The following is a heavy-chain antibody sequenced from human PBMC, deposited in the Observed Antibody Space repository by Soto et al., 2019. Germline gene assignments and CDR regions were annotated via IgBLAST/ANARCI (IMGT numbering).Heavy chain of an antibody. D-gene: IGHD3-22*01. CDR2: IYYSGST. CDR1: GGSISSGDYY. Sequence: SETLSLTCTVSGGSISSGDYYWSWIRQPPGKGLEWIGYIYYSGSTYYNPSLKSRVTISVDTSKNQFSLKLSSVTAADTAVYYCAREYSSGYYAYFQHWGQGTLVTVSS. V-gene: IGHV4-30-4*01. CDR3: AREYSSGYYAYFQH. J-gene: IGHJ1*01.